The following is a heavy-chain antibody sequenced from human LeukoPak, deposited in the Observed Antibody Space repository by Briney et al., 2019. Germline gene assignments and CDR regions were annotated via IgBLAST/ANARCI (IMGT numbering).Heavy chain of an antibody. J-gene: IGHJ6*03. D-gene: IGHD3-22*01. CDR1: GYTFTSYD. V-gene: IGHV1-8*01. Sequence: EASVKVSCKASGYTFTSYDINWVRQATGQGLEWMGWMNPNSGTTGYAQKFQGRVTMTRNTSISTAYMELSSLRSEDTAVYFCARGFGPRYYYDSSGYLDYYYMDVWGKGTTVTISS. CDR3: ARGFGPRYYYDSSGYLDYYYMDV. CDR2: MNPNSGTT.